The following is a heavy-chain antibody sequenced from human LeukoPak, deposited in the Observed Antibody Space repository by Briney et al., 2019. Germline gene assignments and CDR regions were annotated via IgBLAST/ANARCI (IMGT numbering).Heavy chain of an antibody. V-gene: IGHV3-30-3*01. CDR3: VRDSSGYRFDY. J-gene: IGHJ4*02. D-gene: IGHD3-22*01. CDR2: ISYDGSNK. Sequence: GGSLRLSCAASGFTFSSYAMHWVRQAPGKGLEWVAVISYDGSNKYYADSVKGRFTISRDNSKNTLYLQMNSLRAEDTAVYYCVRDSSGYRFDYWGQGTLVTVSS. CDR1: GFTFSSYA.